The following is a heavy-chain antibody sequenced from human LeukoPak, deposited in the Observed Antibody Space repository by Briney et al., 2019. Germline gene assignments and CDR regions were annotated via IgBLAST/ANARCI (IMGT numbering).Heavy chain of an antibody. J-gene: IGHJ4*02. V-gene: IGHV1-18*04. CDR2: ISAYNGNT. CDR1: GYTFTGYY. D-gene: IGHD6-19*01. CDR3: ARFRGYSGWYGTPFDY. Sequence: GASVKVSCKASGYTFTGYYMHWVRQAPGQGLEWMGWISAYNGNTNYAQKLQGRVTMTTDTSTSTAYMELRSLRSDDTAVYYCARFRGYSGWYGTPFDYWGQGTLVTVSS.